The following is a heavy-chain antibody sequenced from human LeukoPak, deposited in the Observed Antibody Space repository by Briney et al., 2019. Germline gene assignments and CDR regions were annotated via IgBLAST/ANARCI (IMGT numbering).Heavy chain of an antibody. J-gene: IGHJ4*02. D-gene: IGHD3-22*01. CDR3: ARHGGVYYYDSSGYYWDY. CDR2: IYYSGST. Sequence: PSETLSLTCAVSGYSISSGYYWGWIRQPPGKGLEWIGSIYYSGSTYYNPSLKSRVTISVDTSKNRVSLKLSSVTGADTAVYYCARHGGVYYYDSSGYYWDYWGQGTLVTVSS. V-gene: IGHV4-38-2*01. CDR1: GYSISSGYY.